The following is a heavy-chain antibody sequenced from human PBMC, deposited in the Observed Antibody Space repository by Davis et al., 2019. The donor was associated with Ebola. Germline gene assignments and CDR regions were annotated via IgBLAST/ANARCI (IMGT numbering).Heavy chain of an antibody. D-gene: IGHD3-22*01. CDR2: IKQDGSEK. V-gene: IGHV3-7*01. CDR3: AKDWDYYDSSGYDY. J-gene: IGHJ4*02. CDR1: GFTFSSYG. Sequence: GGSLRLSCAASGFTFSSYGMHGVRQAPGKGLEWVANIKQDGSEKYYVDSVKGRFTISRDNSKNTLYLQMNSLRAEDTAVYYCAKDWDYYDSSGYDYWGQGTLVTVSS.